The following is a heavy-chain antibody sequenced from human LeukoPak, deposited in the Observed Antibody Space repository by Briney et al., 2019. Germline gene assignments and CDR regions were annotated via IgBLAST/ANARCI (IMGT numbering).Heavy chain of an antibody. Sequence: SVKVSCEASGGTFSSYAISWVRQAPGQGLEWMGGIIPIFGTANYAQKFQGRVTITADESTSTAYMELSSLRSEDTAVYYCARDNRHYGGNSWYYFDYWGQGTLVTVSS. J-gene: IGHJ4*02. V-gene: IGHV1-69*13. CDR1: GGTFSSYA. CDR2: IIPIFGTA. CDR3: ARDNRHYGGNSWYYFDY. D-gene: IGHD4-23*01.